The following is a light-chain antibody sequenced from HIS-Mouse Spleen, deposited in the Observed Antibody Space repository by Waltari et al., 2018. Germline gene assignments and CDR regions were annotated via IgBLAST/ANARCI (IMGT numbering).Light chain of an antibody. Sequence: SYVLTQPPSVSVAPGQTARITCGGNNIGSKSVHWYQQKPGQAPVLVVYDDSDRPSGSPERFSGSNSGNTATLTLSRVEAGDEADYYCQVWDSSSDHRVFGGGTKLTVL. CDR2: DDS. J-gene: IGLJ3*02. CDR3: QVWDSSSDHRV. V-gene: IGLV3-21*02. CDR1: NIGSKS.